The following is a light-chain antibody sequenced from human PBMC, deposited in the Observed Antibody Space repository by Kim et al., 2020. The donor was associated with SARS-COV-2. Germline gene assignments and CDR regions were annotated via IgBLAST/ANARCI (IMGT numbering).Light chain of an antibody. CDR2: GAS. V-gene: IGKV3-20*01. J-gene: IGKJ1*01. CDR1: QSVSSSY. Sequence: EIVLTQSPGTLSLSPGERATLSCRASQSVSSSYLAWYQQKPGQAPRLLIYGASSRATGIPDRFSGSGSGTDFTLTISRLEPEDFAVYYCQQYGSSPRTFGQRNKVDSK. CDR3: QQYGSSPRT.